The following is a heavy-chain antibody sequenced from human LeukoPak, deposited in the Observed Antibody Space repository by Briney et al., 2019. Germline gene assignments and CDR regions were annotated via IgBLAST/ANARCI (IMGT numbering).Heavy chain of an antibody. Sequence: SETLSLTCTVSVGSITSYWSWTRQPPGKGLEWIGYIYYSGSTTYNPSLKSRITMSIDTSNNQFSLKLSSVTAADTAVYYCARDFRSNYGSRGMDVWGQGTTVTVSS. CDR2: IYYSGST. CDR1: VGSITSY. D-gene: IGHD4-11*01. V-gene: IGHV4-59*01. CDR3: ARDFRSNYGSRGMDV. J-gene: IGHJ6*02.